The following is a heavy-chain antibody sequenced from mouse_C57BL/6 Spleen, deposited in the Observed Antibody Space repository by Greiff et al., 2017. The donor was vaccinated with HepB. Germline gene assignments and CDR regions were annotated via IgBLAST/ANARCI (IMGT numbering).Heavy chain of an antibody. Sequence: EVKLEESGTVLARPGASVKMSCKTSGYTFTSYWMHWVKQRPGQGLEWIGAIYPGNSDTSYNQKFKGKAKLTAVTSASTAYMDLSSLTNEDSAVYYCTRPYYGSSYDYAMDYGGQRTSVTVSS. V-gene: IGHV1-5*01. J-gene: IGHJ4*01. CDR2: IYPGNSDT. CDR3: TRPYYGSSYDYAMDY. D-gene: IGHD1-1*01. CDR1: GYTFTSYW.